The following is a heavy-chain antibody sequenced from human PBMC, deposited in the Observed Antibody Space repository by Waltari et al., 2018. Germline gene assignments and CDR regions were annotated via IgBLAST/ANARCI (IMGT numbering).Heavy chain of an antibody. Sequence: QVQLQQWGAGLLKPSEPLSLTCAVYGGSFSGYYWSWIRQPPGQGLEWIGEINHSGSTNYNPSLKSRVTISVDTSKNQFSLKLSSVTAADTAVYYCARHRKSSPRVIAAGESFDYWGQGTLVTVSS. CDR1: GGSFSGYY. V-gene: IGHV4-34*01. CDR3: ARHRKSSPRVIAAGESFDY. CDR2: INHSGST. J-gene: IGHJ4*02. D-gene: IGHD6-6*01.